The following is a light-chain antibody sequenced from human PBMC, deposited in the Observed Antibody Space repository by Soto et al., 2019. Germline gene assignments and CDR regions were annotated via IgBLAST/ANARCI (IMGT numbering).Light chain of an antibody. Sequence: QSVLTQPPSVPGAPGQRVTISCTGSGSNIGAGYDVHWYQQLPGTAPKLLIFANINRPSGVPDRFSGSKSGTSASLAITGLRAEYEADYYCQSYESSPSGYVFGTGTKVTVL. V-gene: IGLV1-40*01. J-gene: IGLJ1*01. CDR2: ANI. CDR3: QSYESSPSGYV. CDR1: GSNIGAGYD.